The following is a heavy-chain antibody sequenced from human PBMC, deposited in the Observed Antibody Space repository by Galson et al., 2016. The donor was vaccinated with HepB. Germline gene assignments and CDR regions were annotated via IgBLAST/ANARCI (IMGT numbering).Heavy chain of an antibody. J-gene: IGHJ4*02. Sequence: SLRLSCAASGFTFNTYDMHWVRQPTGKGLECVSAIGTAGDTYYPGSVKGRFTISRENAKNSLYLQMNSLRAGDTAVYYCAKDRVRLVQRPYGGTFDHWGQGAQVTVSP. CDR2: IGTAGDT. V-gene: IGHV3-13*01. CDR3: AKDRVRLVQRPYGGTFDH. CDR1: GFTFNTYD. D-gene: IGHD3-16*01.